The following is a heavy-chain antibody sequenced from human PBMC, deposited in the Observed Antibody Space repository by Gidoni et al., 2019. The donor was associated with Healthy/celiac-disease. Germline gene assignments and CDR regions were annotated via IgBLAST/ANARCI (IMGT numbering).Heavy chain of an antibody. Sequence: EVQLVESGGGLVQPGGSLRRSGAAYGFTCSRYDMHWVRQATGKGLEWVSAMVTAVDTYDPGSVKGRFTSSRENAKNSLYLQMNSLRAGDTAVYYCARAPSGSYWGGNAFDIWGQGTMVTVSS. J-gene: IGHJ3*02. V-gene: IGHV3-13*01. CDR3: ARAPSGSYWGGNAFDI. CDR1: GFTCSRYD. CDR2: MVTAVDT. D-gene: IGHD1-26*01.